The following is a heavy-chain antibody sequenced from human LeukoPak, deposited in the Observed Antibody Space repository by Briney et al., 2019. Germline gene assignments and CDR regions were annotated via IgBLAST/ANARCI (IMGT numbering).Heavy chain of an antibody. D-gene: IGHD3-10*01. CDR2: INPNSGGT. CDR1: GYTFTGYY. J-gene: IGHJ5*02. CDR3: ARGPITMVRGVIKNWFDP. Sequence: ASVKVSCKASGYTFTGYYMHWVRQPPGQGLEWMGWINPNSGGTNYAQKFQGRVTMTRDTSISTAYMELSRLRSDDTAVYYCARGPITMVRGVIKNWFDPWGQGTLVTVSS. V-gene: IGHV1-2*02.